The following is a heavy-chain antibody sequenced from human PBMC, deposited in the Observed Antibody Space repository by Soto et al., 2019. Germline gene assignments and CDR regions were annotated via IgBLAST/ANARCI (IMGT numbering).Heavy chain of an antibody. D-gene: IGHD6-19*01. CDR1: GFTFSSYA. Sequence: GGSLRLSCAACGFTFSSYAMSWVRQAPGKGLEWVSAISGSGGSTYYADSVKGRFTISRDNSKNTLYLQMNSLRAEDTAVYYCAKDFSYSSGWYFGYYFDYWGQGTLVTVSS. J-gene: IGHJ4*02. CDR3: AKDFSYSSGWYFGYYFDY. V-gene: IGHV3-23*01. CDR2: ISGSGGST.